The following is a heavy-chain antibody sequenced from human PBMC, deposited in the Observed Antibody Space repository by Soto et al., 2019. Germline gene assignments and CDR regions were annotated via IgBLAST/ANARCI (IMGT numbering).Heavy chain of an antibody. CDR3: AGRRPLPSIAPMDV. D-gene: IGHD6-6*01. Sequence: PGGSLRLSCAASGFTFSSYSMNWVRQAPGKGLEWVSSISSSSSYIYYADSVKGRFTISRDNAKNSLYLQMNSLRAEDTAVYYCAGRRPLPSIAPMDVWGQGTTVTVSS. CDR1: GFTFSSYS. V-gene: IGHV3-21*01. J-gene: IGHJ6*02. CDR2: ISSSSSYI.